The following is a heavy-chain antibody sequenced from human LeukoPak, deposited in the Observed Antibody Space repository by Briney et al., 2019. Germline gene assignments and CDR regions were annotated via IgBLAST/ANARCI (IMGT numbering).Heavy chain of an antibody. CDR3: ARRGYMVRGSYYFDY. CDR2: IYYSGST. J-gene: IGHJ4*02. D-gene: IGHD3-10*01. V-gene: IGHV4-39*01. Sequence: SETLSLTCTVSGGSISSSSYYWGWIRQPLGKGLEWIGSIYYSGSTYYNPSLKSRVTISVDTSKNQFSLKLSSVTAADTAVYYCARRGYMVRGSYYFDYWGQGTLVTVSS. CDR1: GGSISSSSYY.